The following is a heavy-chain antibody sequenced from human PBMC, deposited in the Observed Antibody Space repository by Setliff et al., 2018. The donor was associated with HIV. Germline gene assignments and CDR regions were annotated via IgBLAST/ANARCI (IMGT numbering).Heavy chain of an antibody. V-gene: IGHV4-39*01. CDR3: ARHRYYDILFDP. CDR1: GGSFSSSSYS. D-gene: IGHD3-9*01. J-gene: IGHJ5*02. CDR2: IDYSGRT. Sequence: SETLSLTCIVSGGSFSSSSYSWGWIRLPPGKGLEWIGSIDYSGRTYYNPSLKSRVTISVDTSKNQFSLNLSSVTAADTAVYYCARHRYYDILFDPWGQGTLVTVSS.